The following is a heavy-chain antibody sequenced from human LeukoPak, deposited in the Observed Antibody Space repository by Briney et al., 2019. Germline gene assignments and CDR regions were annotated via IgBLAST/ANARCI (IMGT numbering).Heavy chain of an antibody. Sequence: SVKVSCKASGGTFSSDAISWVRQAPGQGLEWMGGIIPKLGTANYAQKFRGRVTITADESTTTVYMELSSLRSEDTAVYYCARGVAAAGHYYYYGMDVWGQGTTVTVSS. CDR3: ARGVAAAGHYYYYGMDV. V-gene: IGHV1-69*01. J-gene: IGHJ6*02. CDR1: GGTFSSDA. D-gene: IGHD6-13*01. CDR2: IIPKLGTA.